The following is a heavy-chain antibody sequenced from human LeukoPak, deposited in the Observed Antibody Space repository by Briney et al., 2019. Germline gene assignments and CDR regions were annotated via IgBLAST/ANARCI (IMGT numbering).Heavy chain of an antibody. D-gene: IGHD3-10*01. CDR3: ARSRGFDAFDI. J-gene: IGHJ3*02. CDR1: GGSISSGGYY. CDR2: IYHSGST. Sequence: PSETLSLTCTVSGGSISSGGYYWSWIRQPPGKGLEWIGYIYHSGSTYYNPSLKSRVTISVDRPKNQFSLKLSSVTAADTAVYYCARSRGFDAFDIRGQGTMVTVSS. V-gene: IGHV4-30-2*01.